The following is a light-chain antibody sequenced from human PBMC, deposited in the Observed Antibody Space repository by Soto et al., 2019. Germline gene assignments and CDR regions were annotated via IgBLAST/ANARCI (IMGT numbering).Light chain of an antibody. J-gene: IGKJ1*01. Sequence: EIVMTQSPATLSVSPGERATLSCRASQSVSSYLAWYQQKPGQAPRLLIYDASNRATGIAARFSGSGSGTDFTLTISSLEPEDFAVYYCQQRSNWPWTFGQGTKVDNK. CDR2: DAS. CDR1: QSVSSY. V-gene: IGKV3-11*01. CDR3: QQRSNWPWT.